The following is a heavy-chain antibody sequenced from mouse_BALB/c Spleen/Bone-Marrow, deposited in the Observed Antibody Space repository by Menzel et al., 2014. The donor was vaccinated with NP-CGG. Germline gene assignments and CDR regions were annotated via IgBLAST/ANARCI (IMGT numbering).Heavy chain of an antibody. D-gene: IGHD1-1*01. Sequence: VQLQHSGPELVKPGASMKISCKASGFLFIGYSMNWVKQSHGKNLEWIGLINPYNGGTSYNQKFKGKATLTVDKSSSTAYMELLSLASEDSAVYFCARGGYGFAYWGQGTLVTVSA. CDR3: ARGGYGFAY. CDR1: GFLFIGYS. J-gene: IGHJ3*01. V-gene: IGHV1-26*01. CDR2: INPYNGGT.